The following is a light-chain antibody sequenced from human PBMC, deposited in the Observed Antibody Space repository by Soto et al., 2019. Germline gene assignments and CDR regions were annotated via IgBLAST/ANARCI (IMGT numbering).Light chain of an antibody. CDR1: QSITYR. J-gene: IGKJ1*01. V-gene: IGKV1-5*01. CDR3: HQYHSYSWT. Sequence: DIQMTQSPSTLSASVGDRVTITCRASQSITYRLAWYQQKPGKAPKLLIYDASSLQSGVPSRFSGSGSGTDFTLSITSLQPDDFATYYCHQYHSYSWTFGQGTKVDIK. CDR2: DAS.